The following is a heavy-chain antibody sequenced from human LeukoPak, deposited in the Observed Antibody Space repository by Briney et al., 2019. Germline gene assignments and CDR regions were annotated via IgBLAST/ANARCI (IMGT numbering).Heavy chain of an antibody. D-gene: IGHD3/OR15-3a*01. Sequence: GGSLRLSCAASGFTFSSYAMHWVRQAPGKGLEWVAVISYDGSNKYYADSVKGRFTISRDNSKNTLYLQMSSLRAEDTAVYYCARDTGFRTFDYWGQGTLVTVSS. CDR1: GFTFSSYA. CDR2: ISYDGSNK. CDR3: ARDTGFRTFDY. J-gene: IGHJ4*02. V-gene: IGHV3-30-3*01.